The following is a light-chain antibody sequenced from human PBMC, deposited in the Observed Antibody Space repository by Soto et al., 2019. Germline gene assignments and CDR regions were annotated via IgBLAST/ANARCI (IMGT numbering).Light chain of an antibody. CDR2: DAS. CDR1: QSVSSY. Sequence: EIVLTQSPATLSLSPGERATLSCRASQSVSSYLAWYQQKPGQAPRLLIYDASNRATGIPARFSGSGSGTAFPLTISSLEPEDFAVYYCQQRSNSYTFGQGTKLEIK. J-gene: IGKJ2*01. CDR3: QQRSNSYT. V-gene: IGKV3-11*01.